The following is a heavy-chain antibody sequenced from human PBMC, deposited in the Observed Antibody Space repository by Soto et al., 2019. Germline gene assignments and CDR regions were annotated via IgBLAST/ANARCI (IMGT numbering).Heavy chain of an antibody. CDR1: GFTFSSYS. CDR3: ARVPQWLVWGTFDY. D-gene: IGHD6-19*01. Sequence: GSLRLSCAASGFTFSSYSMNWVRQAPGKGLEWVSYISSSGTIYYADSVKGRFTISRDNAKNSLYLQMNSLRDEDTAVYYCARVPQWLVWGTFDYWGQGTLVTVSS. V-gene: IGHV3-48*02. CDR2: ISSSGTI. J-gene: IGHJ4*02.